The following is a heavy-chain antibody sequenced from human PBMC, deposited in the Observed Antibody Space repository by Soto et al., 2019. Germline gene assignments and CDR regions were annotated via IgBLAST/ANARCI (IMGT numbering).Heavy chain of an antibody. CDR2: ITSKSGQT. CDR3: ARDLLAGQELGIPWFEP. J-gene: IGHJ5*02. CDR1: GFPFSAYN. D-gene: IGHD1-26*01. Sequence: GGSLRLSCVASGFPFSAYNMNWVRQAPGKGLEWISSITSKSGQTYYAESVKGRFTISRDNAKNSLYLEMNSLGAGDTAVYYCARDLLAGQELGIPWFEPWGRGTLVTVSS. V-gene: IGHV3-21*06.